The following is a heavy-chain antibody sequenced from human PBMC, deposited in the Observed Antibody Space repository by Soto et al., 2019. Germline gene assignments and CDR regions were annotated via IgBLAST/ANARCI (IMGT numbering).Heavy chain of an antibody. Sequence: QVQLVQSGAEVKKPGSSVKVSCKASGGTFSSYTISWVRQAPGQGLEWMGRIIPVLGIANYAQKFQGRVTITADKSTSTAYMELSSLRSEDTVVYYCASPDSSGYYFDYWGQGTLVTVSS. V-gene: IGHV1-69*02. D-gene: IGHD3-22*01. J-gene: IGHJ4*02. CDR1: GGTFSSYT. CDR2: IIPVLGIA. CDR3: ASPDSSGYYFDY.